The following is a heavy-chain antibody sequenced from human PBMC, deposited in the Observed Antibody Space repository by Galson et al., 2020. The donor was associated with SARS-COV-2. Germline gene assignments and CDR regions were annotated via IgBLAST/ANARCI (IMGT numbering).Heavy chain of an antibody. J-gene: IGHJ4*02. Sequence: WNTLTLTFTVSGCPIISSRYYWGCIRQPTGKGLEWIGSIYYSRSTYYNPSLKSRATISVDTSKNQFSLKLSSVTAADTVVYYWARDEDSSGWYVTYWGQGTLVTVSS. CDR1: GCPIISSRYY. V-gene: IGHV4-39*07. CDR3: ARDEDSSGWYVTY. D-gene: IGHD6-19*01. CDR2: IYYSRST.